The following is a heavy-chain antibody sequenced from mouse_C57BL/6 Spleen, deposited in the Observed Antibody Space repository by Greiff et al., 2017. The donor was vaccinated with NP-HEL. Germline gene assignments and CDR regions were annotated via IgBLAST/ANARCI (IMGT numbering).Heavy chain of an antibody. CDR3: ARGGSTFITTPYWYFDV. D-gene: IGHD1-1*01. J-gene: IGHJ1*03. CDR1: GYTFTSYW. Sequence: VQLQQPGAELVKPGASVKLSCKASGYTFTSYWMHWVKQRPGQGLEWIGMIHPNSGSTNYNEKFKSKATLTVDKSSSTAYMQLSSLTSEDSAVYYCARGGSTFITTPYWYFDVWGTGTTVTVSS. V-gene: IGHV1-64*01. CDR2: IHPNSGST.